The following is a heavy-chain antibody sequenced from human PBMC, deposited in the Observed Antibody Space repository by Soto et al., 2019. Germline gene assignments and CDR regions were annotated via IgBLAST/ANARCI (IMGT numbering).Heavy chain of an antibody. V-gene: IGHV3-30*18. J-gene: IGHJ4*02. D-gene: IGHD6-19*01. CDR2: VSHDGRNT. CDR3: AKGGRQWLVTSDFNY. CDR1: GFTFSDYA. Sequence: VQLVESGGGVVQPGRSLRLSCAASGFTFSDYAMHWVRQAPGKGLEWVAVVSHDGRNTHYADSVKGRFTISRDSSKNTVPLEMPSLTAEDTAVYYFAKGGRQWLVTSDFNYWGQGALVTVSS.